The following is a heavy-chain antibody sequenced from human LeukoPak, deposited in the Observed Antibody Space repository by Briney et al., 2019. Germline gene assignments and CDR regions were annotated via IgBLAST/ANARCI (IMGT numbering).Heavy chain of an antibody. CDR2: MNPNSGNT. CDR1: GYTFTNYD. CDR3: ARSLRGWYKDY. Sequence: ASVKVSCKASGYTFTNYDINWVQQATGQGLEWMGWMNPNSGNTAYAQKFQGRVSITGDTSISTAYMELSSLRSEDTAVYYCARSLRGWYKDYWGQGTLVTVSS. V-gene: IGHV1-8*01. J-gene: IGHJ4*02. D-gene: IGHD6-19*01.